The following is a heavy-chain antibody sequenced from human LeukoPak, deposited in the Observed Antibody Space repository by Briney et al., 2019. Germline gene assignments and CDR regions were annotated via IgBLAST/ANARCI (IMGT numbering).Heavy chain of an antibody. Sequence: PGGSLRLSCAASGFTFDDYAMHWVRQALGKGLEWVSGISWNSGSIGYADSVKGRFTISRDNAKNSLYLQMNSLRAEDTALYYCAKGKYSSGWAFDYWGQGTLVTVSS. D-gene: IGHD6-19*01. J-gene: IGHJ4*02. CDR1: GFTFDDYA. CDR2: ISWNSGSI. CDR3: AKGKYSSGWAFDY. V-gene: IGHV3-9*01.